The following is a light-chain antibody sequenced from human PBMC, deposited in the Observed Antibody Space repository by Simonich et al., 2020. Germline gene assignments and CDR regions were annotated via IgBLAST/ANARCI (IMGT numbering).Light chain of an antibody. CDR3: QQRSNWHELT. CDR1: QSVSSY. J-gene: IGKJ4*01. CDR2: DAS. Sequence: EIVLTQSPATLSLSPGERATLSCRASQSVSSYLAWYQQKPGQPPRLLIYDASNRATCIPAGFSGSGPGTDFTLTSSSLEPEDFAVYYCQQRSNWHELTFGGGTKVEIK. V-gene: IGKV3D-11*02.